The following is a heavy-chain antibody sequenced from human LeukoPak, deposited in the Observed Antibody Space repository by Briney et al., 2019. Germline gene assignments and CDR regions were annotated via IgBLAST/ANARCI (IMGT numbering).Heavy chain of an antibody. Sequence: SETLSLTCAVYGGSFSGYYWSWIRQPPGKGLEWIGEINHSGSTNYNPSLKSRVTISVDTSKNQFSLKLSSVTAADTAVYYCASMRLYPTGFWSGPTFDPWGQGTLVTVSS. CDR2: INHSGST. CDR3: ASMRLYPTGFWSGPTFDP. J-gene: IGHJ5*02. V-gene: IGHV4-34*01. CDR1: GGSFSGYY. D-gene: IGHD3-3*01.